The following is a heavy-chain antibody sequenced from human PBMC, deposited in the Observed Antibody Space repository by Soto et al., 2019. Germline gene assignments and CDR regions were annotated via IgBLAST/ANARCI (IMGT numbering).Heavy chain of an antibody. D-gene: IGHD1-1*01. CDR3: AIVTAETAYHYFDF. Sequence: GESLKISCKGSGYKFTNYWLSWVRQTPGKGLEWMGRIDPSDSYINYSPSYRGHVTISIDESISTAHLQWSSLKASDTATYYCAIVTAETAYHYFDFWGQGTLVTVSS. CDR1: GYKFTNYW. CDR2: IDPSDSYI. V-gene: IGHV5-10-1*01. J-gene: IGHJ4*02.